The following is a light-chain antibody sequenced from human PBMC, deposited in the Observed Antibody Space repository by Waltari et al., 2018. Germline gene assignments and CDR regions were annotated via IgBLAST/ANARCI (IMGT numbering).Light chain of an antibody. Sequence: QSALTQPASVSGSPGQSITLSCTGTSSDGGGYTYFSRYQQHPRKAPKLMTYEVSNRPSGGSLRYAGSKSGNTASLTISGLEAEDEADYYCSSYTSSNTQVFGSGTKVTVL. CDR1: SSDGGGYTY. J-gene: IGLJ1*01. CDR3: SSYTSSNTQV. V-gene: IGLV2-14*01. CDR2: EVS.